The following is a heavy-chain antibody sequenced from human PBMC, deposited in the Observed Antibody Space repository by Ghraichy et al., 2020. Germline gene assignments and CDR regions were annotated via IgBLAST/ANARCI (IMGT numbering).Heavy chain of an antibody. CDR3: ATMAMVIGRYYYYGMDV. D-gene: IGHD5-18*01. CDR1: GYTLTELS. J-gene: IGHJ6*02. CDR2: FDPEDGET. V-gene: IGHV1-24*01. Sequence: ASVKVSCKVSGYTLTELSIHWVRQAPGKGLEWMGGFDPEDGETIYAQKFQGRVTMTEDTSTDTAYMELSSLRSEDTAVYYCATMAMVIGRYYYYGMDVWGQGTTVTVSS.